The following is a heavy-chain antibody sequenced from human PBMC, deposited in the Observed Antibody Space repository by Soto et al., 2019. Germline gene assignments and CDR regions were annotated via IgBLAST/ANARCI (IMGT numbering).Heavy chain of an antibody. D-gene: IGHD2-2*01. CDR3: ARRYCSSTSCSGYYFDY. V-gene: IGHV4-59*08. Sequence: XXTLSLPCTVSGGSISSYYWGWIRQPPGKGLEWIGYIYYSGSTNYNPSLKSRVTISVDTSKNQFSLKLSSVTAADTAVYYCARRYCSSTSCSGYYFDYWGQGTLVTVSS. J-gene: IGHJ4*02. CDR2: IYYSGST. CDR1: GGSISSYY.